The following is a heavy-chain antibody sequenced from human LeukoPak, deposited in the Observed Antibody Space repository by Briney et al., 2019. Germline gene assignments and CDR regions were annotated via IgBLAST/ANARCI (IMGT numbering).Heavy chain of an antibody. D-gene: IGHD3-10*02. CDR2: INSDGINT. CDR1: GFTFSNCW. CDR3: AELGITMIGGV. Sequence: GGSLSLSCAASGFTFSNCWMHWVRQAPGKGLVWVSHINSDGINTSYADSVKGRFTISRDNAKNTLNLQMNSLRAEDTAVYYCAELGITMIGGVWGKGTTVTISS. J-gene: IGHJ6*04. V-gene: IGHV3-74*01.